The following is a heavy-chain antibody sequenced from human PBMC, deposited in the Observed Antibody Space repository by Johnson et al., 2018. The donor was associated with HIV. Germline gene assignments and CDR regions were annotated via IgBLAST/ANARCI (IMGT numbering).Heavy chain of an antibody. CDR1: GFTFDDYA. J-gene: IGHJ3*02. Sequence: VQLVESGGGLVQPGRSLRLSCAASGFTFDDYAMHWVRQAPGKGLEWVSGISWNSGSIGYADSVKGRFTISRDNAKNSQYLQMNNLRAGDTAVYYCAVEGARNPDGFDIWGQGTMVTVSS. V-gene: IGHV3-9*01. CDR3: AVEGARNPDGFDI. D-gene: IGHD2/OR15-2a*01. CDR2: ISWNSGSI.